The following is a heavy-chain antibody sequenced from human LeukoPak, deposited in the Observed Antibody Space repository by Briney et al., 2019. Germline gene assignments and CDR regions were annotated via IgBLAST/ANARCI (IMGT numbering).Heavy chain of an antibody. V-gene: IGHV4-34*01. CDR3: ARGQGATVPQVGKNWFDP. Sequence: SETLSLTCAVYIDSFSNYHWNWIRQTPAKGMEWIGEVNESGGTNISPSLRSRVILSVDTSKNQFSLKLISVTVADTAVYYCARGQGATVPQVGKNWFDPWGQGTRVTVSS. CDR2: VNESGGT. D-gene: IGHD1-26*01. CDR1: IDSFSNYH. J-gene: IGHJ5*02.